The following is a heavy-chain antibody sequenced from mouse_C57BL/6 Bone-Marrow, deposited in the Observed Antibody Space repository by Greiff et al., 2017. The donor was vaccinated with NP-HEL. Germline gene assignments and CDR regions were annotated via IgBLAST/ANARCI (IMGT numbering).Heavy chain of an antibody. CDR1: GFTFSDYY. D-gene: IGHD1-1*01. CDR3: ASSYYGSTLDY. Sequence: EVKLMESGGGLVQPGGSLKLSCAASGFTFSDYYMYWVRQTPEKRLEWVAYISNGGGSTYYPDTVKGRFTISRDNAKNTLYLKMSRLKSEDTARYYCASSYYGSTLDYWGQGTTLTVSS. V-gene: IGHV5-12*01. CDR2: ISNGGGST. J-gene: IGHJ2*01.